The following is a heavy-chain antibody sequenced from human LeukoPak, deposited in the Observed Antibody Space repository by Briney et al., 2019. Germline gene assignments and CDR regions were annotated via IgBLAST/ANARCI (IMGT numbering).Heavy chain of an antibody. CDR2: ISHSGST. CDR3: ARDRGGDVPDFWYFDL. Sequence: PSETLSLTCAVYGGSFSSSYWSWIRQPPGKGLEWIGEISHSGSTKYHPSLKSRVTISVDTSKNQFSLKLSSVTAADTAVYYCARDRGGDVPDFWYFDLWGRGTLVTVSS. D-gene: IGHD2-15*01. V-gene: IGHV4-34*01. J-gene: IGHJ2*01. CDR1: GGSFSSSY.